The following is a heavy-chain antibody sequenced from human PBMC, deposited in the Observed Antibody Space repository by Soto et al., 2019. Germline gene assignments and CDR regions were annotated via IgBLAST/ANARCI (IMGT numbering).Heavy chain of an antibody. CDR2: IYWDDDK. D-gene: IGHD3-16*01. V-gene: IGHV2-5*02. J-gene: IGHJ5*02. CDR3: AHIPNYYQYDWFDP. CDR1: GFSLTTRGVG. Sequence: QITLKESGPTLVKPTQTLTLTCTFSGFSLTTRGVGVGWIRQPPGKALECLALIYWDDDKRYSPSLQSRLSINKDASKNQVVLTMINIDPVDTATYYCAHIPNYYQYDWFDPWGQGNLVSVS.